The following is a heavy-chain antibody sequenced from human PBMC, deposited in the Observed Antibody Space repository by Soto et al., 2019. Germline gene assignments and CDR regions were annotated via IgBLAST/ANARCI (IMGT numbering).Heavy chain of an antibody. Sequence: AGGSLRLSCADSGLSFSNYGMHWVRQAPGEGLEWVAAISYDGSNKNYLASVEGRFTISRDNSKNTLYLQMNALRPEDTAVYYCAREMAALNYFDYWGQGTLVTVSS. D-gene: IGHD2-15*01. J-gene: IGHJ4*02. CDR1: GLSFSNYG. V-gene: IGHV3-30*03. CDR3: AREMAALNYFDY. CDR2: ISYDGSNK.